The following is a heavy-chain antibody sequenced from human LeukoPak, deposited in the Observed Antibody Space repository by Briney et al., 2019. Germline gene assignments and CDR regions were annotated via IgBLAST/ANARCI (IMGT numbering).Heavy chain of an antibody. CDR2: ISSSGSTI. Sequence: GGSLRLSCAASGLTSSDYYMSWIRQPPGKGLEWVSYISSSGSTIYYADSVKGRFTISRDNAKNSLYLQMNSLRAEDTAVYYCARYYTGGVYYYYMDVWGKGTTVTVSS. D-gene: IGHD3-10*01. CDR1: GLTSSDYY. V-gene: IGHV3-11*04. J-gene: IGHJ6*03. CDR3: ARYYTGGVYYYYMDV.